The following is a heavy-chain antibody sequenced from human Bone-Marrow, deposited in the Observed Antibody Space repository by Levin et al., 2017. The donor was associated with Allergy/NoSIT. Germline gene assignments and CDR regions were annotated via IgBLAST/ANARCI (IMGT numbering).Heavy chain of an antibody. CDR1: GYTFTGYY. D-gene: IGHD6-19*01. J-gene: IGHJ5*02. CDR3: ARGEIQGVAVAGPWFDP. CDR2: INPNSGGT. Sequence: ASVKVSCKASGYTFTGYYMHWVRQAPGQGLEWMGWINPNSGGTNYAQKFQGRVTMTRDTSISTAYMELSRLRSDDTAVYYCARGEIQGVAVAGPWFDPWGQGTLVTVSS. V-gene: IGHV1-2*02.